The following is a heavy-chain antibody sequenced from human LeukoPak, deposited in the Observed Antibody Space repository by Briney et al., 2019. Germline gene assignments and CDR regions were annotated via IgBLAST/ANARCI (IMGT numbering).Heavy chain of an antibody. CDR1: GYTFTGYY. CDR3: ARIVFYGSSGYYPGLHYYYMDV. CDR2: INPNSGGT. J-gene: IGHJ6*03. Sequence: GASVKVSCKASGYTFTGYYMHWVRQAPGQGLEWMGWINPNSGGTNYAQKFQGRITMTRDTSISTAYMELSRLRSDDTAVYYCARIVFYGSSGYYPGLHYYYMDVWGKGTTVTVSS. D-gene: IGHD3-22*01. V-gene: IGHV1-2*02.